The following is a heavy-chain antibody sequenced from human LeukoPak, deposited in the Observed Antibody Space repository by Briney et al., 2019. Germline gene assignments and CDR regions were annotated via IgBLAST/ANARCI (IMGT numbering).Heavy chain of an antibody. CDR2: IYYSGST. CDR1: GGSISSYY. J-gene: IGHJ4*02. D-gene: IGHD6-6*01. V-gene: IGHV4-59*08. CDR3: ARHFRPARRGFDY. Sequence: SETLSLTCTVSGGSISSYYWSWIRQPPGKGLEWIGYIYYSGSTNYNPSLKSRVTISVDTSKNQFSLKLSSVTAADTAVYYCARHFRPARRGFDYRGQGTLVTVSS.